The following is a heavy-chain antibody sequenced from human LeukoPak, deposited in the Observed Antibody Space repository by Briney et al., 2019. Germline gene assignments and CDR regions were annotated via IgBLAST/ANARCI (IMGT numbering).Heavy chain of an antibody. CDR1: GGSINNHY. Sequence: SETLSLTCTVSGGSINNHYWTWIRQPPGKGLEWIGYIYYSGDTNYSPSLTSRVTISLDTSKNQFSLKLSSVAAADTAVYYCARRRGNFWTDYYAFDYWGLGTLVTVSS. CDR2: IYYSGDT. J-gene: IGHJ4*02. V-gene: IGHV4-59*08. D-gene: IGHD3/OR15-3a*01. CDR3: ARRRGNFWTDYYAFDY.